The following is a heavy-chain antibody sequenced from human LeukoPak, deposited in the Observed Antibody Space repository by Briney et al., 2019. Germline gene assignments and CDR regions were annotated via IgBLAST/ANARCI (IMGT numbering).Heavy chain of an antibody. V-gene: IGHV7-4-1*02. CDR3: ARGGYYDSSGYYYVLYFDY. CDR2: INTNTGNP. J-gene: IGHJ4*02. D-gene: IGHD3-22*01. Sequence: ASVKVSCKASGYTFIGYYMHWVRQAPGQGLEWMGWINTNTGNPTYAQGFTGRFVFSLDTSVSTAYLQISSLKAEDTAVYYCARGGYYDSSGYYYVLYFDYWGQGTLVTVSS. CDR1: GYTFIGYY.